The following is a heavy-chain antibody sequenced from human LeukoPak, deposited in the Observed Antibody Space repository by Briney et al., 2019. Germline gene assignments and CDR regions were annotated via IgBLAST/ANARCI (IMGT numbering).Heavy chain of an antibody. D-gene: IGHD3-9*01. CDR2: ITGSGGST. J-gene: IGHJ4*02. V-gene: IGHV3-23*01. CDR1: GLTVRSWV. CDR3: AKDHLDWGSSFDF. Sequence: GGSLSLPCAACGLTVRSWVMMWVREPAGKGMEWVSAITGSGGSTHYADSVKGRFTISRDSSKNTLYLQMNNLRAEDTAVYYCAKDHLDWGSSFDFWGQGTLVTVSS.